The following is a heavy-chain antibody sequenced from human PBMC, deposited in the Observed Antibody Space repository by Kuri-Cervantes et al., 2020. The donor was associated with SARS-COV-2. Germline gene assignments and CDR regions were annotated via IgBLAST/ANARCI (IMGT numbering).Heavy chain of an antibody. CDR3: ARDADSSSWYPGAFDI. J-gene: IGHJ3*02. CDR2: INPNSGGT. D-gene: IGHD6-13*01. V-gene: IGHV1-2*06. Sequence: ASVKVSCKASGYTFTGYYMHWVRQAPGQGLEWMGRINPNSGGTSYAQKFQGRVTMTRDTSISTAYMELSRLRSDDTAVYYCARDADSSSWYPGAFDIWGQGTMVTVSS. CDR1: GYTFTGYY.